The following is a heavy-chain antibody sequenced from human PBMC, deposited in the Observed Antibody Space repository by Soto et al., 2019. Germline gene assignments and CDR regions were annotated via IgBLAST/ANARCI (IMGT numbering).Heavy chain of an antibody. Sequence: SETLSLTCTVSGGSITSVSYYWSWIRQHPGKGLEWIGYIHSSGSTYYNPSLKSRMTMSMDTSKNQFSLKLSSATAADTAVYYCARVPLASMAVDFFDDWGQGTRVT. J-gene: IGHJ4*02. CDR3: ARVPLASMAVDFFDD. CDR1: GGSITSVSYY. D-gene: IGHD2-2*01. V-gene: IGHV4-31*03. CDR2: IHSSGST.